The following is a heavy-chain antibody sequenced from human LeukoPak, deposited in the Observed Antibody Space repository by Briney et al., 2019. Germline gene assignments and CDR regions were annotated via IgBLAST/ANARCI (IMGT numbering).Heavy chain of an antibody. CDR3: ARSKNWNDDFDY. V-gene: IGHV4-4*07. Sequence: SETLSLTCTVSGGSISSYYWSWIRQPPGKGLEWIGRIYTSGSTNYNPSLKSRVTMSVDTSKNQFSLKLSSVTAADTAVYYCARSKNWNDDFDYWGQGTLVTVSS. CDR2: IYTSGST. D-gene: IGHD1-1*01. CDR1: GGSISSYY. J-gene: IGHJ4*02.